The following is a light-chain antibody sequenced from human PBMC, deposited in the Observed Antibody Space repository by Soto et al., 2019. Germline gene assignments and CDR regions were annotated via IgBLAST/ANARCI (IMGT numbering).Light chain of an antibody. Sequence: QSALTQPPSASGSPGQSVTISCTGTSSDVGGYNYVSWYQQHPGKAPKLMIYEVSKRPSGVPDRFSGSKSGNTASLTVSGLQAEDEDDYYCSSYAGSNNVVLGGGTKVTLL. CDR2: EVS. CDR1: SSDVGGYNY. V-gene: IGLV2-8*01. J-gene: IGLJ2*01. CDR3: SSYAGSNNVV.